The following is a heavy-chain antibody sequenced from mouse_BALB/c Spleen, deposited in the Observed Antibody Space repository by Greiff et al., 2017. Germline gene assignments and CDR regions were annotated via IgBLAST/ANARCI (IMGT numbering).Heavy chain of an antibody. D-gene: IGHD1-1*01. CDR3: ARDYYYYGSS. CDR1: GFTFSDYY. V-gene: IGHV5-4*02. J-gene: IGHJ2*01. CDR2: ISDGGSYT. Sequence: EVQLVESGGGLVKPGGSLKLSCAASGFTFSDYYMYWVRQTPEKRLEWVATISDGGSYTYYPDSVKGRFTISRDNAKNNLYLQMSSLKSEDTAMYYCARDYYYYGSSWGQGTTLTVSS.